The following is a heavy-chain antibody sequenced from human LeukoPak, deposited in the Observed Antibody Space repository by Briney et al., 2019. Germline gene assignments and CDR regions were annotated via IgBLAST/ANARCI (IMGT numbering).Heavy chain of an antibody. V-gene: IGHV3-66*01. CDR1: GFTFSSYW. D-gene: IGHD3-22*01. J-gene: IGHJ5*01. CDR2: IYSRGDT. CDR3: VRDLGGWANYYDSYTSHDS. Sequence: PGGSLRLSCAASGFTFSSYWMSWVRQAPGKGLEWVSVIYSRGDTYYADSVKGRFSISRDNSQNTVYLQMNTLRVEDTAVYYCVRDLGGWANYYDSYTSHDSWGQGTLVTVSS.